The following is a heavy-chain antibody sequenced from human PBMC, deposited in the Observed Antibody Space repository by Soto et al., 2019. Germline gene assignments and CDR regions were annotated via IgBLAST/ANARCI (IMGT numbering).Heavy chain of an antibody. CDR3: ARVFGFGGMGV. D-gene: IGHD3-10*01. Sequence: SETLSLTCAVSGDSISSRNWWNWIRQHPGKGLEWIGYIYYSGSTYYNPSLKSRVTISVDTSKNQFSLKLSSVTAADTAVYYCARVFGFGGMGVWGQGTTVTVS. CDR2: IYYSGST. CDR1: GDSISSRNW. J-gene: IGHJ6*02. V-gene: IGHV4-31*11.